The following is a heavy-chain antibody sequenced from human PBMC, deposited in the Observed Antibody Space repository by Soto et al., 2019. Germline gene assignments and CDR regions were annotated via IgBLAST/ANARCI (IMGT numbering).Heavy chain of an antibody. D-gene: IGHD1-1*01. CDR3: ARGKGMEENYYYHGMDV. CDR1: GYSFTTYA. CDR2: INGGNGNT. Sequence: QVQVVQSGAEVKKPGASVKISCKASGYSFTTYAMHWVRQAPGQRLEWMAWINGGNGNTKYSQKFQDRVTITRDTSANIAYMGLSSLRSEDSAVYYCARGKGMEENYYYHGMDVWGQGTTVSVSS. J-gene: IGHJ6*02. V-gene: IGHV1-3*01.